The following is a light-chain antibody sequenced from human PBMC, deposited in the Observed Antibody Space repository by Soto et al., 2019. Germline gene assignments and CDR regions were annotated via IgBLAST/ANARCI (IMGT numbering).Light chain of an antibody. CDR3: QQRSNLPPT. J-gene: IGKJ5*01. CDR2: DAS. Sequence: EILLTQSPATLSLSPGERVNISCRASQFIHRYLAWYRQIPGQAPRLLIYDASNRATGIPDRFSGGGSGTDCTLPVSRLEPEDFEVYYGQQRSNLPPTFGQGTRLEIK. CDR1: QFIHRY. V-gene: IGKV3-11*01.